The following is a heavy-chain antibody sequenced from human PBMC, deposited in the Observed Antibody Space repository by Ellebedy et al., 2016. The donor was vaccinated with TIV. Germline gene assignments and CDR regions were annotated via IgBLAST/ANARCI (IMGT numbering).Heavy chain of an antibody. CDR1: GYSFTSYW. D-gene: IGHD3-22*01. J-gene: IGHJ4*02. CDR2: ISPGDSDT. V-gene: IGHV5-51*01. CDR3: ARQRYFDSNGYYDY. Sequence: GESLKISCKGSGYSFTSYWIGWVRQMPGKGLEWMGIISPGDSDTTYSPSFQGQVTISADKSISTAYLQWSSLKASDTAMYYCARQRYFDSNGYYDYWGQGTLVTVSS.